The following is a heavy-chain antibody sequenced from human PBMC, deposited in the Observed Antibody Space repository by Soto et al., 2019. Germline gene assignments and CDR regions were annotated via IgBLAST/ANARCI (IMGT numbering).Heavy chain of an antibody. J-gene: IGHJ4*02. D-gene: IGHD3-22*01. CDR1: GFTFSSYA. CDR3: EKSTEQYYDISAYDY. CDR2: ISGSGAGT. Sequence: PGGSLRLSCAASGFTFSSYAMSWVRQAPGRGLEWVSGISGSGAGTQYADSVKGRFAISRDNSKNTLFLQMNSLRAEDSAVFYCEKSTEQYYDISAYDYWGQGTLVTVSS. V-gene: IGHV3-23*01.